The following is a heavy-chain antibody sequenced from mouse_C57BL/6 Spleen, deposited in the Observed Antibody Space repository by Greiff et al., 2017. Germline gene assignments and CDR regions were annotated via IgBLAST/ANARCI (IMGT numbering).Heavy chain of an antibody. CDR1: GYSITSGYY. Sequence: EVKLVESGPGLVKPSQSLSLTCSVTGYSITSGYYWNWIRQFPGNKLEWMGYISYDGSNNYNPSLKNRISITRDTSKNQFFLKLNSVTTEDTATYYCARRDYYGSLDYWGQGTTLTVSS. CDR3: ARRDYYGSLDY. V-gene: IGHV3-6*01. J-gene: IGHJ2*01. D-gene: IGHD1-1*01. CDR2: ISYDGSN.